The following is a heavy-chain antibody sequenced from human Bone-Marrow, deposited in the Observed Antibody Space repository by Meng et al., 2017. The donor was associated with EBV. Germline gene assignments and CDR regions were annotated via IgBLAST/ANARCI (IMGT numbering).Heavy chain of an antibody. D-gene: IGHD1-26*01. CDR1: GGSISSNHW. Sequence: QVQLQESGPVRVKPSWTLSLTCAVSGGSISSNHWWSWVRQPPGKGLEWIGEIYHSGSTNFNPSLKSRVTLSLDNSKNQFSLKLSSVTAADTAVYYCARDRWELQKAFEYWGQGTLVTVSS. V-gene: IGHV4-4*02. CDR2: IYHSGST. J-gene: IGHJ4*02. CDR3: ARDRWELQKAFEY.